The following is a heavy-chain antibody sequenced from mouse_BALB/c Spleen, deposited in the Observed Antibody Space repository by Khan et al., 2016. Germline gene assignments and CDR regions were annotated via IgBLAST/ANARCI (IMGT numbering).Heavy chain of an antibody. CDR1: GYSITSDYA. CDR3: ARGMITTFDY. Sequence: QLVESGPGLVKPSQSLSLTCTVTGYSITSDYAWNWIRQFPGNKLEWMGYISYSDSTNYNPSLKRRISITRDTSKNQFFLQLNSVTTEDTATYYCARGMITTFDYWGQGTTLTVSS. V-gene: IGHV3-2*02. CDR2: ISYSDST. D-gene: IGHD2-4*01. J-gene: IGHJ2*01.